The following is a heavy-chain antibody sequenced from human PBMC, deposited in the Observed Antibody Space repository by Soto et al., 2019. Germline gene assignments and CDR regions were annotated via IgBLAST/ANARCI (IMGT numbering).Heavy chain of an antibody. V-gene: IGHV4-34*01. CDR3: ARRHYYDSRGSCAFDS. CDR2: INHSGST. D-gene: IGHD3-22*01. J-gene: IGHJ3*02. Sequence: SDTLSLICAAYGGSFSGYYWSWIRQPPGKGLEWIGEINHSGSTNYNPSLKSRVTISVYTSKNQFPLKLSSVTAADTAVYYCARRHYYDSRGSCAFDSLG. CDR1: GGSFSGYY.